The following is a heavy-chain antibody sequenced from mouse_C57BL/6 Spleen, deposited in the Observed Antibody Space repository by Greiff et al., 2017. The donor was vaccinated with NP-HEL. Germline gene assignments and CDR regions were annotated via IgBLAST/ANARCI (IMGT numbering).Heavy chain of an antibody. D-gene: IGHD1-1*01. Sequence: EVHLVESGPELVKPGASVKISCKASGYSFTGYYMNWVKQSPEKSLEWIGEINPSTGGTTYNQKFKAKATLTVDKSSSTAYMQLKSLTSEDSAVYYCAYGTPRYFGVWGTGTTVTVSS. CDR3: AYGTPRYFGV. CDR1: GYSFTGYY. V-gene: IGHV1-42*01. CDR2: INPSTGGT. J-gene: IGHJ1*03.